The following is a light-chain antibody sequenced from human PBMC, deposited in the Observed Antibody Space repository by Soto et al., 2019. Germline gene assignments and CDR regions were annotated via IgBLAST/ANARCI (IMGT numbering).Light chain of an antibody. CDR3: MQRIEFPLT. CDR2: TVS. Sequence: DIVMTRTPLSLTVTPAEPASGSRRSSQRVLDSHDGNTYVDWYLQKPGQSPQLLIYTVSYRASGVPDRFSGSGSGTDFTLKISRVQAEDVGVYYCMQRIEFPLTFGGGTKVDIK. CDR1: QRVLDSHDGNTY. J-gene: IGKJ4*01. V-gene: IGKV2-40*01.